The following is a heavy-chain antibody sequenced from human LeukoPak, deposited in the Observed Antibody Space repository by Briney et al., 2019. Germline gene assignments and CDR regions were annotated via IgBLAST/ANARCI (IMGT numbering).Heavy chain of an antibody. CDR1: GFTVSSNY. CDR2: ISGSGGST. D-gene: IGHD3-22*01. Sequence: GGSLRLSCAASGFTVSSNYMSWVRQAPGKGLEWVSAISGSGGSTYYADSVKGRFTISRDNSKNTLYLQMNSLRAEDTAVYYCAKTAYYDSSGRSIKDFDYWGQGTLVTVSS. J-gene: IGHJ4*02. CDR3: AKTAYYDSSGRSIKDFDY. V-gene: IGHV3-23*01.